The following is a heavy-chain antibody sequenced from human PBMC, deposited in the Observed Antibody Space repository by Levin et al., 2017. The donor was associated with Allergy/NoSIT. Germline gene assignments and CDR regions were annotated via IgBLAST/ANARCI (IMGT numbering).Heavy chain of an antibody. CDR2: VNHSGSA. Sequence: SQTLSLTCAVYGGSFSDYYWSWVRQPPGKGLEWIGEVNHSGSASYNPSLKSRVTISIDTSKNQVSLKMTSVTAADTAVFYCARGGGYSSRWYLGKRRRDDNYQFYMDVWGKGTAVTVSS. J-gene: IGHJ6*03. V-gene: IGHV4-34*01. D-gene: IGHD6-13*01. CDR3: ARGGGYSSRWYLGKRRRDDNYQFYMDV. CDR1: GGSFSDYY.